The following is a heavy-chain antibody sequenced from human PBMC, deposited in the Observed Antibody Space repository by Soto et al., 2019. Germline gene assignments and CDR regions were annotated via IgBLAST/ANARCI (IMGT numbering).Heavy chain of an antibody. CDR1: GGIFSTYA. Sequence: QVQLVQSGAEVKKPGSSVKVSCKASGGIFSTYAISWLRQAPGQGLEWMGGIIPIFGTPNYAQRFQGRVTITADGSTTTSYMELSRLKSEDTAVYYCARDRDYYGSGNYYNRIDFWGQGTLVTVSS. D-gene: IGHD3-10*01. V-gene: IGHV1-69*01. CDR3: ARDRDYYGSGNYYNRIDF. CDR2: IIPIFGTP. J-gene: IGHJ4*02.